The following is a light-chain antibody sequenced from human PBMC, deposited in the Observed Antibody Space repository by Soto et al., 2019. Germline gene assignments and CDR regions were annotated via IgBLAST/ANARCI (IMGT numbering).Light chain of an antibody. CDR1: QTITNL. V-gene: IGKV1-5*03. CDR3: LQYYDYRT. CDR2: KAS. Sequence: DIQLTQSPSTLSASEGDRVTITCRASQTITNLLAWFQQKPGKAPEILIYKASSLQSGVPSRFSGSGSGTEFTLTISSLQPDDSATYYCLQYYDYRTFGQGTKVEIK. J-gene: IGKJ1*01.